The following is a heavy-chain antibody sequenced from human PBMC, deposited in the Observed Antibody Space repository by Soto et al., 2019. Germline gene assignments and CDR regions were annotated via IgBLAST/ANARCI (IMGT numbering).Heavy chain of an antibody. D-gene: IGHD3-22*01. CDR1: KSSFNTFG. V-gene: IGHV3-30*18. CDR2: ISHDGSKK. J-gene: IGHJ4*02. Sequence: PGGSLRLSCEVSKSSFNTFGIHWVRQVPGKGLQWVSVISHDGSKKYYGDSVKGRFTISRDNSKNTVYLQMSGLTTEDSALYYCAKGDRFSDSSGSYLLDWGQGTLVTVSS. CDR3: AKGDRFSDSSGSYLLD.